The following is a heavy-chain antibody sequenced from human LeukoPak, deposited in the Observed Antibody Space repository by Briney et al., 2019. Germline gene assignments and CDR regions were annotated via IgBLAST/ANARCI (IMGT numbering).Heavy chain of an antibody. J-gene: IGHJ4*02. CDR1: GLNFYNAG. D-gene: IGHD3-10*01. CDR2: MREDRSNI. Sequence: PGASLSLSCAPAGLNFYNAGMHSVRQARGKGLECVAFMREDRSNIYHADSVRGRFTISKDISQNTLYLQMNSLSPEDTAVYYCAKEGSASYGRGSIDYWGQGTQLTVSP. V-gene: IGHV3-30*02. CDR3: AKEGSASYGRGSIDY.